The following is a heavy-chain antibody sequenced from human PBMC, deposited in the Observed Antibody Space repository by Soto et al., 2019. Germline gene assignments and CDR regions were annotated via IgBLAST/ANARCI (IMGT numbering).Heavy chain of an antibody. Sequence: QITLKESGPTLVKPTQTLTLTCTFSGFSLSNRGVGVGWVRQPPGQAQEWLAFIYWDDDKRFSPSLKTRLTITKDISNNQVVLTLTNMGPVDTATYYCVHPRPYSSSQIESWGQGTLVTVSS. V-gene: IGHV2-5*02. CDR2: IYWDDDK. J-gene: IGHJ4*02. CDR1: GFSLSNRGVG. D-gene: IGHD6-6*01. CDR3: VHPRPYSSSQIES.